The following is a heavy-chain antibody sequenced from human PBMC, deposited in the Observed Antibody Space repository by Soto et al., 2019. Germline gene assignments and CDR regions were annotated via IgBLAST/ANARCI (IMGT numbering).Heavy chain of an antibody. D-gene: IGHD4-17*01. CDR1: GGSIGSYY. CDR3: ARALTTVTLLDP. V-gene: IGHV4-59*12. CDR2: IYYSGGT. J-gene: IGHJ5*02. Sequence: SETLCLTCTVSGGSIGSYYWRWIRQPPGKGLEWIGYIYYSGGTNYNPSLKSRVTISVATSKNQFSLKLSSVTAADTAVYYCARALTTVTLLDPWGQGTLVTVSS.